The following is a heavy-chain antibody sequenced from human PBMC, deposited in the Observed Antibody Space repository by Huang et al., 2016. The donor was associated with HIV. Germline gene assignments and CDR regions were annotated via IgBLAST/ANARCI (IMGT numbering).Heavy chain of an antibody. CDR2: IYPGDSDT. V-gene: IGHV5-51*01. Sequence: EVQLVQSGAEVKKPGESLKISCKGSGYKFTSYWIAWVRQMPGKGLERMVFIYPGDSDTRDSPSFQGQVTISADKSINTAYLQWSSLKTSDTAMYFCARQRASGSTYVDSWGQGTLLTVYS. CDR3: ARQRASGSTYVDS. CDR1: GYKFTSYW. J-gene: IGHJ4*02. D-gene: IGHD2-15*01.